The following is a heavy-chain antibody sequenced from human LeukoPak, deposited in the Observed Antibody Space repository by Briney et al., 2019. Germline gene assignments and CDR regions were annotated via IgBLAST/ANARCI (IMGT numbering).Heavy chain of an antibody. J-gene: IGHJ6*04. D-gene: IGHD2-15*01. CDR2: ISSSSSYI. V-gene: IGHV3-21*01. CDR3: ARDGVVVVVAATKPGYYYGMDV. Sequence: GGSLRLSCAASGFTFSSYSMNWVRQAPGKGLEWVSSISSSSSYIYYADSVKGRFTISRDNAKSSLYLQMNSLRAEDTAVYYCARDGVVVVVAATKPGYYYGMDVWGKGTTVTVSS. CDR1: GFTFSSYS.